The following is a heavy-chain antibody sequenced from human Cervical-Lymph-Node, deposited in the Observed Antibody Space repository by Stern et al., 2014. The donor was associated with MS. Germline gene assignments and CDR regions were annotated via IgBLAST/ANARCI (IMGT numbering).Heavy chain of an antibody. CDR1: GFTFSSYS. CDR2: ISSSSSYI. J-gene: IGHJ4*02. Sequence: EVQLVESGGGLVKPGGSLRLSCAASGFTFSSYSMNWVRQAPGQGLEWVSSISSSSSYIYYADSVKGRFTISRDNAKNSLYLQMNSLRAEDTAVYYCAREDGIVAPSFDYWGQGTLVTVSS. CDR3: AREDGIVAPSFDY. V-gene: IGHV3-21*01. D-gene: IGHD3-22*01.